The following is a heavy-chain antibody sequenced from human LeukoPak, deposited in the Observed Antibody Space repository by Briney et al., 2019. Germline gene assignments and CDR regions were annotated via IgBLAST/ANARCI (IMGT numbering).Heavy chain of an antibody. CDR3: ARDTDRYSKFDP. Sequence: SQTLSLTCTVSGDATSSGGSYWSWIRQHPGKGLEWIGYISYSGSTNYNPSLKSRAIISVDTSKNQFSLKLSSVTAADTAVYYCARDTDRYSKFDPWGQGTLVTVSS. D-gene: IGHD5-18*01. J-gene: IGHJ5*02. V-gene: IGHV4-31*03. CDR2: ISYSGST. CDR1: GDATSSGGSY.